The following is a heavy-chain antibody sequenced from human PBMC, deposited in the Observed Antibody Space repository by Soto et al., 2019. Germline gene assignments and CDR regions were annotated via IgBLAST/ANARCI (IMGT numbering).Heavy chain of an antibody. CDR3: ARPQWPAPGDYYYYMDV. J-gene: IGHJ6*03. D-gene: IGHD6-19*01. CDR1: GGSISSSSYY. V-gene: IGHV4-39*01. Sequence: PSETLSLTCTVSGGSISSSSYYWGWIRQPPGKGLEWIGSIYYSGSTYYNPSLKSRVTISVDTSKNQFSLKLSSVTAADTAVYYCARPQWPAPGDYYYYMDVWGKGTTVTVSS. CDR2: IYYSGST.